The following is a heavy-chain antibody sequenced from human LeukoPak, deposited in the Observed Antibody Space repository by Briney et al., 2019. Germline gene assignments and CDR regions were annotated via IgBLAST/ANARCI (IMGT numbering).Heavy chain of an antibody. V-gene: IGHV3-23*01. D-gene: IGHD2-2*02. CDR2: ISGSGGST. J-gene: IGHJ5*02. Sequence: PGGSLRLSCAASGFTFSSYAMSWVRQAPGKGLEWVSAISGSGGSTYYADSVKGRFTISRDNSKNTLYLQMNSLRAEDTAVYYCAKANQLLYIIGGNWFDPWGQGTLVTVSS. CDR3: AKANQLLYIIGGNWFDP. CDR1: GFTFSSYA.